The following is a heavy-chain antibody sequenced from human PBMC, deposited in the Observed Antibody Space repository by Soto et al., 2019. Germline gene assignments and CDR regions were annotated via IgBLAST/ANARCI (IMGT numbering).Heavy chain of an antibody. D-gene: IGHD2-2*01. CDR3: AKYYCSGTRCFLFDS. J-gene: IGHJ4*02. CDR1: GGSITSTDDC. V-gene: IGHV4-30-4*01. CDR2: IFYSGST. Sequence: PSETLSLTCSVSGGSITSTDDCWSWFRQPPGKRLEWIGYIFYSGSTYYNPSLKSRVAFSVDTSKNQFSLQLTSVTAADTAVYYCAKYYCSGTRCFLFDSWGQGTRVTVSS.